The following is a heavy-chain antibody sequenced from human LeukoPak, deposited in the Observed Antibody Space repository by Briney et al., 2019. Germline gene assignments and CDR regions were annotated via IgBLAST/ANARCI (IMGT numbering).Heavy chain of an antibody. V-gene: IGHV3-30-3*01. CDR1: GLTFSSYA. J-gene: IGHJ4*02. CDR3: AKDKIWGEDYFDY. CDR2: ISYDGSNK. D-gene: IGHD3-16*01. Sequence: SGGSLRLSCAASGLTFSSYAMHWVRQAPGKGLEWVAVISYDGSNKYYADSVKGRFTISRDNSKNTLYLQMNSLRAEDTAVYYCAKDKIWGEDYFDYWGQGTLVTVSS.